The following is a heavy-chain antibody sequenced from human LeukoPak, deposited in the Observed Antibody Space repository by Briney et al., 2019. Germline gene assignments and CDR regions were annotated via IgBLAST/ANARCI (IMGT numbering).Heavy chain of an antibody. CDR1: GYTFTSYD. CDR3: ARAPNPPYYYYYYYMDV. Sequence: ASVKVSCKASGYTFTSYDINWVRQATGQGLEWMGWMNPNSGNTGYAQKLQGRVTMTRNTSISTAYMELSSLRSEDTAVYYCARAPNPPYYYYYYYMDVWGKGTTVTISS. J-gene: IGHJ6*03. V-gene: IGHV1-8*01. CDR2: MNPNSGNT.